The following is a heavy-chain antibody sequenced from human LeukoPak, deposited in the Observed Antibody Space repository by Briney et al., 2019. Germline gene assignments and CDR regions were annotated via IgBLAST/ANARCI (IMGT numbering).Heavy chain of an antibody. CDR1: GFTFSSYA. CDR3: ERTSTLNYYGSGSYYNVFGYFDY. D-gene: IGHD3-10*01. V-gene: IGHV3-23*01. J-gene: IGHJ4*02. Sequence: GGSLRLSCAASGFTFSSYALSWVRQAPGKGLEWVSAISGSGGSTYYADSVKGRFTISRDSSKNTLYLQMNSLRAEDTAVYYCERTSTLNYYGSGSYYNVFGYFDYWGQGTLVTVSS. CDR2: ISGSGGST.